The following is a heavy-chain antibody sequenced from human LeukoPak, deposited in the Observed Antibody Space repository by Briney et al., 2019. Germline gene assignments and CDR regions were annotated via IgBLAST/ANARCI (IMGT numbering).Heavy chain of an antibody. V-gene: IGHV1-2*02. J-gene: IGHJ5*02. Sequence: ASVKVSCKASGYTFTTYNINWVRQAPGQGLEWMGWINPNSGGTNYAQKFQGRVTMTRDTSISTAYMELSRLRSDDTAVYYCARAPIRVADNWFDPWGQGTLVTVSS. CDR3: ARAPIRVADNWFDP. D-gene: IGHD6-19*01. CDR2: INPNSGGT. CDR1: GYTFTTYN.